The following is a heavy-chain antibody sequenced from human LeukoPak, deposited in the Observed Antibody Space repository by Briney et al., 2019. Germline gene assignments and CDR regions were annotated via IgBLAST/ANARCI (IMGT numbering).Heavy chain of an antibody. CDR1: GFTFGDYA. J-gene: IGHJ4*02. CDR2: IRSKAYGGTT. V-gene: IGHV3-49*04. CDR3: SGSSGGDFDY. D-gene: IGHD6-13*01. Sequence: GGSLRLSCTASGFTFGDYAMSWVRQAPGKGLEWVGFIRSKAYGGTTEYAASVKGRFTISRDDSKSIAYLQMNSLKTEDTAVYYCSGSSGGDFDYWGQGTLVTVSS.